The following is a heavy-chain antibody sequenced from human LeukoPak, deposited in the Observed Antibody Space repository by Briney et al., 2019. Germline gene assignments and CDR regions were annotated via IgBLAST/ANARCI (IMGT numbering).Heavy chain of an antibody. J-gene: IGHJ4*02. CDR3: ARVYSVWGPVVPVVVPFDY. CDR2: INAGNGNT. Sequence: ASVKVSCKASGYTFTSYAMHWVRQAPGQRLEWMGWINAGNGNTKYSQKFQGRVTITRDTSASTAYMELSSLRSEDTAVYYCARVYSVWGPVVPVVVPFDYWGQGTLVTVSS. CDR1: GYTFTSYA. V-gene: IGHV1-3*01. D-gene: IGHD6-13*01.